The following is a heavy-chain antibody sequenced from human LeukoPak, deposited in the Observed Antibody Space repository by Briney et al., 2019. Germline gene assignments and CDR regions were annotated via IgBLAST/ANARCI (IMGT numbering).Heavy chain of an antibody. Sequence: SETLSLTCAVYGGSFSGYDWSWIRQPPGKGLEWIGEINHSGSTNYNPSLKSRVTISVDTSKNQFSLKLSPVTAADTAVYYCARTRIGRFDPWGQGTLVTVSS. CDR2: INHSGST. V-gene: IGHV4-34*01. CDR1: GGSFSGYD. D-gene: IGHD3-22*01. J-gene: IGHJ5*02. CDR3: ARTRIGRFDP.